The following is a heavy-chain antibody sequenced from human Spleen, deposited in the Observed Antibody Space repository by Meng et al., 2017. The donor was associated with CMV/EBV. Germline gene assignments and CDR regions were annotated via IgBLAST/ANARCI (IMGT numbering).Heavy chain of an antibody. CDR2: INHSGST. CDR3: ARGLGIAAAGDRVYFDY. Sequence: SETLSLTCAVYGGSFSGYYWSWIRQPPGKGLEWIGEINHSGSTNYNPSLKSRVTISVVTSKNQFSLKLSSVTAADTAVYYCARGLGIAAAGDRVYFDYWGQGTLVTVSS. J-gene: IGHJ4*02. CDR1: GGSFSGYY. V-gene: IGHV4-34*01. D-gene: IGHD6-13*01.